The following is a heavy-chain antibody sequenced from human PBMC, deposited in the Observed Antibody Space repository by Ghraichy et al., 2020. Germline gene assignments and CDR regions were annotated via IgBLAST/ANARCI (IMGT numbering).Heavy chain of an antibody. V-gene: IGHV4-59*11. Sequence: SETLSLTCTVSGGSISGHYWTWIRQFPGKGLEWIGYTYDSGYTNNNPSLKSRVTISVDASKNQFSLKLTSVTAADSAVYYCARVQDSGWTGFDYWGQGTLVTVSS. CDR2: TYDSGYT. J-gene: IGHJ4*02. CDR3: ARVQDSGWTGFDY. CDR1: GGSISGHY. D-gene: IGHD6-19*01.